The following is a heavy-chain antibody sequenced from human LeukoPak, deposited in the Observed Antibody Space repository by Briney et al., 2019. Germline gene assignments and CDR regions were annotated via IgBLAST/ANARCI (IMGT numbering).Heavy chain of an antibody. V-gene: IGHV3-23*01. Sequence: PGGSLRLSCAASGFTFSSYAMSWVRQAPGKGLEWVSAISGSGGSAYYADSGKGRFTISEDNSKNTLYLQKNSLRAEDTAVYYCAKRADFWSGYSSGYYFDYWGQGTLVTVSS. J-gene: IGHJ4*02. D-gene: IGHD3-3*01. CDR2: ISGSGGSA. CDR3: AKRADFWSGYSSGYYFDY. CDR1: GFTFSSYA.